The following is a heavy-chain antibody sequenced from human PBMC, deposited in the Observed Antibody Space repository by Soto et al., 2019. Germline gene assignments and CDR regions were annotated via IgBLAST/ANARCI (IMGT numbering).Heavy chain of an antibody. CDR1: GFTFSSYG. CDR2: IWYDGSNK. CDR3: ARERGVGNLLWFGRPDYYYYGMDV. V-gene: IGHV3-33*01. Sequence: GGSLRLSCAASGFTFSSYGMHWARQAPGKGLEWVAVIWYDGSNKYYADSVKGRFTISRDNSKSTLYLQVNSLRAEDTAVYYCARERGVGNLLWFGRPDYYYYGMDVCGQGPTVTVYS. D-gene: IGHD3-10*01. J-gene: IGHJ6*02.